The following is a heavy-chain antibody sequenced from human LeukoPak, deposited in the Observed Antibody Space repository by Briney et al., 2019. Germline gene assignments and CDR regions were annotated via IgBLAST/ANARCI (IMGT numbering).Heavy chain of an antibody. D-gene: IGHD3-16*02. Sequence: GGSLRLSCAASGFTFSSYAMSWVRQAPGKGLEWVSAISGSGGSTYYADSVKGRFTISRDNSKNTLYLLMNSLRAEDTAVYYCAKQSIMITFGGVIVDIDYWGQGTLVTVSS. CDR1: GFTFSSYA. CDR2: ISGSGGST. V-gene: IGHV3-23*01. CDR3: AKQSIMITFGGVIVDIDY. J-gene: IGHJ4*02.